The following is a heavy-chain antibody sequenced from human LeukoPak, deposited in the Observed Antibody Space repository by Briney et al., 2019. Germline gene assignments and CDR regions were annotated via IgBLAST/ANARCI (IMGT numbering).Heavy chain of an antibody. CDR3: AREGSSSFRYYYYGMGV. J-gene: IGHJ6*02. CDR1: GFTVSSNY. V-gene: IGHV3-53*01. Sequence: GGSLRLSCAASGFTVSSNYMSWVRQAPGKGLEWVSVIYSGGSTYYADSVKGRFTISRDNSKNTLYLQMNSLRAEDTAVYYCAREGSSSFRYYYYGMGVWGQGTTVTVSS. CDR2: IYSGGST. D-gene: IGHD6-6*01.